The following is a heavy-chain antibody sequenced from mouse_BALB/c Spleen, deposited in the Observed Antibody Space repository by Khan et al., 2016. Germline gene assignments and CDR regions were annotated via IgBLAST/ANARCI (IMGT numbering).Heavy chain of an antibody. D-gene: IGHD1-1*01. CDR2: ISYSGST. CDR1: GYSITSDYA. J-gene: IGHJ3*01. Sequence: EVQLQESGPGLVKPSQALSLTCTVTGYSITSDYAWNWIRQFPGNKLEWMGYISYSGSTSYNPSLTSRITFTRDTSKNQLSQQLNSVTSVGTAPCSCAPTVVAPRFAYWGQGTLVTVSA. CDR3: APTVVAPRFAY. V-gene: IGHV3-2*02.